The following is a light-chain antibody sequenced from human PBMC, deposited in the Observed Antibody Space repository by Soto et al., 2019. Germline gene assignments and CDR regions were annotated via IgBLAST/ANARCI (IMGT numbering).Light chain of an antibody. Sequence: DIQISQSPSTLSASVGGTVTITCRASQSISSWLAWYQQKPGIAPKLLIYKASTLQSGVPSRFSGSGYGTVLTLTTSSLKTDDPATYYCQQYDVYSTFGQGTKVDIK. CDR3: QQYDVYST. CDR2: KAS. J-gene: IGKJ1*01. CDR1: QSISSW. V-gene: IGKV1-5*03.